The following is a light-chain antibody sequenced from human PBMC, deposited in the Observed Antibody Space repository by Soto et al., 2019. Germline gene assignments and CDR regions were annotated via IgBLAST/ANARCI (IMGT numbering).Light chain of an antibody. J-gene: IGKJ3*01. CDR1: GSIDRY. CDR2: AAS. V-gene: IGKV1-9*01. Sequence: DIQMTQSPSSLSAFVGDTVSITCRATGSIDRYLNWYQQKPGQAPRVLITAASTLESGVPSRFNGNGSGTDFTLTISRLQPEDFSTYYCQHLNNYPPFTCGPGSKVDLE. CDR3: QHLNNYPPFT.